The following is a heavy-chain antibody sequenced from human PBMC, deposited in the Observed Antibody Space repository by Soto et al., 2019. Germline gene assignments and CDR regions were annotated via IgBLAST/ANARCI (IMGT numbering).Heavy chain of an antibody. CDR1: GGSISSDY. CDR2: IYYNGNT. D-gene: IGHD5-18*01. Sequence: SETLSLTCTVSGGSISSDYWTWIRQPPGERLEWIGYIYYNGNTDYNSSLKSRVTISIDTSKNQFSLKLNSVTAADTAVYFCARLAYTSGFTFDYWGRGTLVTVSS. V-gene: IGHV4-59*01. CDR3: ARLAYTSGFTFDY. J-gene: IGHJ4*02.